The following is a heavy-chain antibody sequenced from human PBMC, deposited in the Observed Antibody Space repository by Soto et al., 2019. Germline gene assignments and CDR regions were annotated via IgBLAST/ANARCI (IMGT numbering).Heavy chain of an antibody. D-gene: IGHD6-13*01. CDR3: ARHAGYSSSWLVGSYYYYYGMDV. Sequence: SETLSLTCTVSGGSISSGGYYWSWIRQHPGKGLEWIGYIYYSGSTYYNPSLKSRVTISVDTSKNQFSLKLSSVTAADTAVYYCARHAGYSSSWLVGSYYYYYGMDVWGQGTTVTVSS. V-gene: IGHV4-31*03. CDR2: IYYSGST. J-gene: IGHJ6*02. CDR1: GGSISSGGYY.